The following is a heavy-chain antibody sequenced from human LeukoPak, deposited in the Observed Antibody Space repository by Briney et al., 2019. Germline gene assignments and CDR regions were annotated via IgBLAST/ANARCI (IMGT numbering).Heavy chain of an antibody. Sequence: GSLRLSCAASGFTVSRNYMSLVRQAPGKGVEGVSVIYSGGSTYYADSVRGGFTISRDHSKSTLYPQMHSLRAEATAVYYCARDPREDSGMDVWGQGTTVTVSS. V-gene: IGHV3-66*01. J-gene: IGHJ6*02. CDR3: ARDPREDSGMDV. CDR1: GFTVSRNY. CDR2: IYSGGST.